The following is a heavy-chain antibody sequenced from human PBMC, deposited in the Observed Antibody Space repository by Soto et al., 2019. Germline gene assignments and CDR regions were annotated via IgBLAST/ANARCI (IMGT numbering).Heavy chain of an antibody. D-gene: IGHD3-22*01. Sequence: GGSLRLSCAASGFTFSSFAMSWVRQAPGKGLEWVSVISESDGSTYYADSVKGRFTISRDNSKSMLYLQMNSLRGDDTAIYYCEKAISGYYAPSDYWGQGTQVTVSS. CDR1: GFTFSSFA. CDR2: ISESDGST. CDR3: EKAISGYYAPSDY. J-gene: IGHJ4*02. V-gene: IGHV3-23*01.